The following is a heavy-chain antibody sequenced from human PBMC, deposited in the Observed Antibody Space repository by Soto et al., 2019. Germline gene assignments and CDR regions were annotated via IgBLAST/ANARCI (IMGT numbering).Heavy chain of an antibody. Sequence: QVQLQESGPGLVKPSETLSLTCSVSGDSISRKYWSWLRQPAGGGLEWIGRIYTTVATNYNSSLKSRVSMSVDTSKNQVSLRLTSVTAADTAVYFCALTVIAPSPYLDHWGQGLLVTVSS. CDR3: ALTVIAPSPYLDH. CDR1: GDSISRKY. J-gene: IGHJ4*02. CDR2: IYTTVAT. V-gene: IGHV4-4*07. D-gene: IGHD2-21*02.